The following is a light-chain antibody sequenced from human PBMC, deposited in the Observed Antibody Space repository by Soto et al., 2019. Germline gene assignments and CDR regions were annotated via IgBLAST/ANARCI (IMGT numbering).Light chain of an antibody. CDR1: SSDVGGYNF. CDR2: DVY. Sequence: QSALTQPRSVSGSPGQSVTITCTGTSSDVGGYNFVSWYQQHPGKVPKLMIYDVYIRPSGVPDRFSGSKSGITASLTISGLQAEDEADYYCSSYTSSSTPYVFGTGTKVTVL. CDR3: SSYTSSSTPYV. V-gene: IGLV2-11*01. J-gene: IGLJ1*01.